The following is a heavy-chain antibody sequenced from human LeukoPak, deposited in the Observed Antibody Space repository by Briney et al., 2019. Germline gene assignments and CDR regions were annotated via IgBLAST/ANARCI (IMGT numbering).Heavy chain of an antibody. J-gene: IGHJ4*02. D-gene: IGHD6-13*01. CDR3: ARAYSSSWYPSYYFDY. CDR1: GGSISSGDYY. Sequence: SETLSLTCTVPGGSISSGDYYWSWIRQPPGKGLEWIGDIYYSGSTYYNPSLKSRVTISVDTSKNQFSLKLSSVTAADTAVYYCARAYSSSWYPSYYFDYWGQGTLVTVSS. CDR2: IYYSGST. V-gene: IGHV4-30-4*01.